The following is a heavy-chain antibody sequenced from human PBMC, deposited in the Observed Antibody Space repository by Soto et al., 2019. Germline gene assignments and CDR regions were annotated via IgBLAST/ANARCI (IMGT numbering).Heavy chain of an antibody. CDR2: IYYSGST. CDR3: AREPSP. J-gene: IGHJ5*02. CDR1: GATILGGCCY. Sequence: SVTISVPCTVSGATILGGCCYWGWNRQQPGKGLEWIGYIYYSGSTYYNPSLKSRVAISVDTSKNQFSLKLTSVTAADTAVYYCAREPSPWGQGTLVTVSS. V-gene: IGHV4-31*03.